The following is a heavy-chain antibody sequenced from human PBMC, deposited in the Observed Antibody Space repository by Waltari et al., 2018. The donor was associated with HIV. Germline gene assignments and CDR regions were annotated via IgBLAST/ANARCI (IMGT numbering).Heavy chain of an antibody. J-gene: IGHJ2*01. D-gene: IGHD6-19*01. CDR1: GFSFSDTS. CDR3: SVGSPDYWYFDL. CDR2: FDHRQNNYVP. Sequence: LVESGGRLIPPGWALTISCTASGFSFSDTSLHWVRQAPGKRSWGVGRFDHRQNNYVPKYPWAVQGRVNISRHESDNTTFLHMTKLKFEDTAIYYCSVGSPDYWYFDLWGRGTRVTVSS. V-gene: IGHV3-73*02.